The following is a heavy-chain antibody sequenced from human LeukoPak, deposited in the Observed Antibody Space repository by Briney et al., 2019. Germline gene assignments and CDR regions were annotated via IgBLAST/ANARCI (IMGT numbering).Heavy chain of an antibody. CDR3: AKSVRCSGGYCYSRGASDV. CDR2: ISAYNGNT. Sequence: ASVKVSCKASGYTFTSYGISWVRQAPGQGLEWMGWISAYNGNTNYAQKLQGRVTMTTDTSTSTAYMELRSLRSDDTAVYYCAKSVRCSGGYCYSRGASDVWGQGTMVTVSS. V-gene: IGHV1-18*01. J-gene: IGHJ3*01. D-gene: IGHD2-15*01. CDR1: GYTFTSYG.